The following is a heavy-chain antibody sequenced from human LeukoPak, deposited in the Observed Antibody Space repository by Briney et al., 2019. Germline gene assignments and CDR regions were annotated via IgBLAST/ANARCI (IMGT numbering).Heavy chain of an antibody. D-gene: IGHD3-10*01. V-gene: IGHV3-33*01. CDR2: IYYDGSNI. Sequence: PGGSLRLSCAASKFTFTTYGMHWVRQAPGKGLEWVAFIYYDGSNIYYADSVKGRFTISRDNSKNTLYLQMNSLRAEDTAVYYCAREGKGGAFDIWGQGTMVTVSS. CDR1: KFTFTTYG. CDR3: AREGKGGAFDI. J-gene: IGHJ3*02.